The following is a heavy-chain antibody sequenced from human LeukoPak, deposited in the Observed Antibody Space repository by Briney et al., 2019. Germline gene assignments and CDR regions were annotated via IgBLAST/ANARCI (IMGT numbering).Heavy chain of an antibody. Sequence: SETLSLTCAVSGYSISSGYYWGWFRQPPGKGLEWIGSIYHSGSTYYNPSLKSRVTISVDTSKNRFSLKLSSVTDADTAVYYWARQSRYVGATTSVYWGQGTLVTVSS. V-gene: IGHV4-38-2*01. CDR1: GYSISSGYY. CDR2: IYHSGST. J-gene: IGHJ4*02. D-gene: IGHD1-26*01. CDR3: ARQSRYVGATTSVY.